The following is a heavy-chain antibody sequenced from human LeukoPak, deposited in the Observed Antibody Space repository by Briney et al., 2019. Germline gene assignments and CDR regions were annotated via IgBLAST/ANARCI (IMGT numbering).Heavy chain of an antibody. CDR3: AKDLPYYDSSGPFDY. D-gene: IGHD3-22*01. CDR2: ISGSGGST. CDR1: GFTFSSYA. J-gene: IGHJ4*02. Sequence: PGGSLRLSCVASGFTFSSYAMSWVRQAPGKGLEWVSAISGSGGSTYYADSVKGRFTISRDNSKNTLYLQMNSLRAEDTAVYYCAKDLPYYDSSGPFDYWGQGTLVTVSS. V-gene: IGHV3-23*01.